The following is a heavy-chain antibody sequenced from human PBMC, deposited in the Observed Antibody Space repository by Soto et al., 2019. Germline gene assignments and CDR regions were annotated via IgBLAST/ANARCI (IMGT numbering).Heavy chain of an antibody. CDR2: ISYDGSNK. D-gene: IGHD3-3*01. CDR1: GFTFSSYG. CDR3: ANGPQYDLWSDHSHYYYYSGREL. V-gene: IGHV3-30*18. Sequence: PLRSLRLSCAASGFTFSSYGMHWVRQAPGKGLEWVAVISYDGSNKYYADSVKGRFTISRDNSKNTLYLQMNSLRAEDTAVYYCANGPQYDLWSDHSHYYYYSGRELCGHGPTGIVSS. J-gene: IGHJ6*01.